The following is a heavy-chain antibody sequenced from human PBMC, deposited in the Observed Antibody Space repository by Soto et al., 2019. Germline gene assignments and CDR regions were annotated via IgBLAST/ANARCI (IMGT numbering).Heavy chain of an antibody. CDR1: GFTFSSYS. J-gene: IGHJ3*02. D-gene: IGHD2-2*01. CDR3: ARGVGREYQLLSPGFAI. Sequence: GGSLRLSCAASGFTFSSYSMNWVRQAPGKGLEWVSSISSSSSYIYYADSVKGRFTISRDNAKNSLYLQMNSLRAEDTAVYYCARGVGREYQLLSPGFAIWGQGTMVTVSS. V-gene: IGHV3-21*01. CDR2: ISSSSSYI.